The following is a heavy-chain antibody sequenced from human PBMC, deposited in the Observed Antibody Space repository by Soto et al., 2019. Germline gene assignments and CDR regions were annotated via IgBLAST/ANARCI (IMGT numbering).Heavy chain of an antibody. CDR3: ARMATFGSLNWFDP. D-gene: IGHD3-16*01. CDR2: MNPGSGDT. J-gene: IGHJ5*02. V-gene: IGHV1-8*01. Sequence: ASVKVSCKASGYSFTNNDVSWVRQATGQGLDCMGWMNPGSGDTGYAQKFQGRVTMTRDISTATAYMELSSLRSDDTATYYCARMATFGSLNWFDPWGQGTLVTVSS. CDR1: GYSFTNND.